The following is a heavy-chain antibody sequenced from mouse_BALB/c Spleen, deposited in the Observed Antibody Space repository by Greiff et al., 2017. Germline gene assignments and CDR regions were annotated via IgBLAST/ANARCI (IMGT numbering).Heavy chain of an antibody. V-gene: IGHV5-12-1*01. D-gene: IGHD2-1*01. J-gene: IGHJ4*01. CDR1: GFAFSSYD. Sequence: DVMLVESGGGLVKPGGSLKLSCAASGFAFSSYDMSWVRQTPEKRLEWVAYISSGGGSTYYPDTVKGRFTISRDNAKNTLYLQMSSLKSEDTAMYYCARHGGNYVGYAMDYWGQGTSVTVSS. CDR3: ARHGGNYVGYAMDY. CDR2: ISSGGGST.